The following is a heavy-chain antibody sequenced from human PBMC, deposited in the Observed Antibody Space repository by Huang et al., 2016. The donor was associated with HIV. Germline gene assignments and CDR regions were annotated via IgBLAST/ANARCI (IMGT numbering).Heavy chain of an antibody. D-gene: IGHD6-25*01. V-gene: IGHV4-4*09. Sequence: QVQLQESGPRLAKPSETLSLICSVSGASISSHSWSWIRQPPGRGLEWIGTLYTNGSTDYTPSRKSRDTTSVDTSKSQFSLKLTSLTATDTAVYYCATLGAAADDFWGQGTLVTVSS. J-gene: IGHJ4*02. CDR2: LYTNGST. CDR1: GASISSHS. CDR3: ATLGAAADDF.